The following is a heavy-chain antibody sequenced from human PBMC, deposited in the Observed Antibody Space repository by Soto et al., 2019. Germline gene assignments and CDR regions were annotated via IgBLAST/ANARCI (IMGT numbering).Heavy chain of an antibody. Sequence: ASVKVSCKASGYTFTSYDIYWVRQATGQGLEWMGWMNPNTGNSGYAQKFQGRVTMTSDTSISTAHMELSSLRSEDTAVYYCARRAETNGWNGFGADKYYFDFWGLGTPVTVSS. V-gene: IGHV1-8*01. J-gene: IGHJ4*02. CDR2: MNPNTGNS. CDR1: GYTFTSYD. D-gene: IGHD1-1*01. CDR3: ARRAETNGWNGFGADKYYFDF.